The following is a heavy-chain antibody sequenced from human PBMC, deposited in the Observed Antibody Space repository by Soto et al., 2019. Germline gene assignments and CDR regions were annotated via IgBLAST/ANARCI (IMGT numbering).Heavy chain of an antibody. CDR1: GYTFTTYG. D-gene: IGHD4-17*01. V-gene: IGHV1-18*01. Sequence: QVQLVQSGAEVKKPGASVKVSCKASGYTFTTYGISWVRQAPGQGLEWMGWISAYNGNTNYAQKLQGRVTMTTDTSTSTAYMELRSLRSDDTAVYYCASFLLTTVEIYLMDDWGQGTLVTVSS. CDR2: ISAYNGNT. J-gene: IGHJ4*02. CDR3: ASFLLTTVEIYLMDD.